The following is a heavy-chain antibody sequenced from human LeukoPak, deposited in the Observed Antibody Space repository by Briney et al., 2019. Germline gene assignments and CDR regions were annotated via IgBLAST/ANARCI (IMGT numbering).Heavy chain of an antibody. J-gene: IGHJ4*02. Sequence: ASVKVSCKASGYTFTGHYMHWVRQAPGQGFEWMGWISPTSGGTTYAQKFQGRVTMTRDTSISTAYMELSRLRSDDTAVYYCAREGPIWFGELSPSFDYWGQGTLVTVSS. CDR2: ISPTSGGT. CDR1: GYTFTGHY. V-gene: IGHV1-2*02. D-gene: IGHD3-10*01. CDR3: AREGPIWFGELSPSFDY.